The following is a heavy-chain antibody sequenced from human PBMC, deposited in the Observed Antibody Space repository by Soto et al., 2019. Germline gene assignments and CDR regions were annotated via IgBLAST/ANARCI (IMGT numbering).Heavy chain of an antibody. CDR3: AHLSTRGYYFDY. CDR2: VYWNDDK. V-gene: IGHV2-5*01. Sequence: QITLKEPGPTLVKPTQTLTLTCTFSGFSLSTSQVGVGWIRQPPGKALEWLAHVYWNDDKYYSLSLKSRLTISKDTSKSQVVLTMTNMDAVDTATYYCAHLSTRGYYFDYWGQGALVTVSS. D-gene: IGHD2-2*01. CDR1: GFSLSTSQVG. J-gene: IGHJ4*02.